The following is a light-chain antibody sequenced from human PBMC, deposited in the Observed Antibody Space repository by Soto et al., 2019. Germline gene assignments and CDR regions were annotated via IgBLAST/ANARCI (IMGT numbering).Light chain of an antibody. CDR2: GVS. Sequence: QSAQTQPASVSGSPGQSITISCTGTSSDVGGYNYVSWYQQHPGKAPKLMIYGVSNRPSGVSNRFSGSKSGNTASLTISGLQAEDEADYYCSSYTRSITLVVFGGGTKLTVL. CDR3: SSYTRSITLVV. V-gene: IGLV2-14*01. J-gene: IGLJ2*01. CDR1: SSDVGGYNY.